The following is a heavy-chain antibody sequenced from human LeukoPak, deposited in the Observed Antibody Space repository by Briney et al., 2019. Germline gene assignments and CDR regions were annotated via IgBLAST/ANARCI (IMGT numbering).Heavy chain of an antibody. D-gene: IGHD4-17*01. V-gene: IGHV4-59*08. J-gene: IGHJ3*02. Sequence: SETLSLTCTVSGGSISSYYWSWIRQPPGKGLEWIGYIYYSGSTNYNPSLKSRVTISVDTSKNQFSLKLSSVTAADTAVYYCARHLDYGDYSYAFDIWGQGTMVTVSS. CDR3: ARHLDYGDYSYAFDI. CDR1: GGSISSYY. CDR2: IYYSGST.